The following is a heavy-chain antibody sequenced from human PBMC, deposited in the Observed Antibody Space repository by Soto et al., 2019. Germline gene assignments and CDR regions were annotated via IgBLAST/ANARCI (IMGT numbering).Heavy chain of an antibody. CDR2: IYYNGTT. J-gene: IGHJ4*02. V-gene: IGHV4-59*11. Sequence: QVQLQESGPGLVKPSETLSLTCSVSGGSISNHYWSWIRQPPGKGLEWIGYIYYNGTTNYNPSLKSRLTMSVDTSRNQISLKLTTVTAADTAVYYCTRANWYSEYWGQGTLVTVSS. D-gene: IGHD7-27*01. CDR3: TRANWYSEY. CDR1: GGSISNHY.